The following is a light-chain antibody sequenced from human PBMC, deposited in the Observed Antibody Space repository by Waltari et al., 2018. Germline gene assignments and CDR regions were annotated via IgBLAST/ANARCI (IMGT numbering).Light chain of an antibody. CDR3: QQYYSTPRT. CDR2: WAS. CDR1: QSLLYVSNNKNY. Sequence: DIVMTQSPDSLALSLGERATISCRSSQSLLYVSNNKNYLAWYQQKPGQPPKLLISWASTRASGVPDRFSGSGSGTDFTLTISRLQAADVAVYYCQQYYSTPRTFGQGTRVEIK. V-gene: IGKV4-1*01. J-gene: IGKJ1*01.